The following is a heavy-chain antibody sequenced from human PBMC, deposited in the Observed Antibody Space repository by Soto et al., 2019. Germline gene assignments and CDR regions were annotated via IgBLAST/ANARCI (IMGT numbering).Heavy chain of an antibody. CDR1: GGSLSVYY. CDR2: IDHSGYT. Sequence: SRAVCGGSLSVYYGNGIRQPPGKGLEWIGEIDHSGYTNYNPSLKSRVTISVDTSKNQFSLRLTSVTAADTAVYYCARVRDWFDPWGQGTLVTVSS. V-gene: IGHV4-34*01. J-gene: IGHJ5*02. D-gene: IGHD3-3*01. CDR3: ARVRDWFDP.